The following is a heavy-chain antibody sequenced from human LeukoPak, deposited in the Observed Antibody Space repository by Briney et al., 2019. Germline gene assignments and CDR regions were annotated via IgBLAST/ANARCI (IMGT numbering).Heavy chain of an antibody. Sequence: SQTLSLTCAVSGGSISSGGYSWSWIRQPPGKGLEWIGYIYHSGSTYYNPSLKSRVTISVDRSKNQFSLKLSSVTAADTAAYYCARVKCSGGSCYYNYFDYWGQGTLVTVSS. CDR2: IYHSGST. V-gene: IGHV4-30-2*01. D-gene: IGHD2-15*01. CDR3: ARVKCSGGSCYYNYFDY. CDR1: GGSISSGGYS. J-gene: IGHJ4*02.